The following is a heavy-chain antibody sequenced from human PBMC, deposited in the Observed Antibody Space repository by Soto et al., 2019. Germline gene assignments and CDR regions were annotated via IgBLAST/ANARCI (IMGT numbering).Heavy chain of an antibody. D-gene: IGHD1-1*01. V-gene: IGHV3-30*18. J-gene: IGHJ6*03. CDR1: GFTFSSYG. CDR2: ISYDGSNK. CDR3: AKPLATRYYYYYYMDV. Sequence: GGSLRLSCAASGFTFSSYGMHWVRQAPGKGLEWVAVISYDGSNKYYADSVKGRFTISRDNSKNTLYLQMNSLRAEDTAVYYCAKPLATRYYYYYYMDVWGKGTTVTVSS.